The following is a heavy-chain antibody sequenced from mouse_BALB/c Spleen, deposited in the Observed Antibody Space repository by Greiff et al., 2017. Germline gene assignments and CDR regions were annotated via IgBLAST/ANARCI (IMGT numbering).Heavy chain of an antibody. D-gene: IGHD2-4*01. V-gene: IGHV2-9*02. CDR3: ARDIYYDYGRNYFDY. CDR1: GFSLTSYG. J-gene: IGHJ2*01. CDR2: IWAGGST. Sequence: VNLVESGPGLVAPSQSLSITCTVSGFSLTSYGVHWVRQPPGKGLEWLGVIWAGGSTNYNSALMSRLSISKDNSKSQVFLKMNSLQTDDTAMYYCARDIYYDYGRNYFDYWGQGTTLTVSS.